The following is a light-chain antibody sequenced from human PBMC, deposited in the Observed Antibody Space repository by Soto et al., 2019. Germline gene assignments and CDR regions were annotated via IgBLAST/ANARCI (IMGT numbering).Light chain of an antibody. J-gene: IGLJ2*01. Sequence: SYELTQPPSVSVAPGKTARITCGGNNIGSKSVHWYLQKPGQAPVLVIYYDSDRPSGIPERFSGSNSGNTATLTISRVEAGDEAYYYCRVWDSSSDHVVFGGGTKLTVL. V-gene: IGLV3-21*04. CDR3: RVWDSSSDHVV. CDR2: YDS. CDR1: NIGSKS.